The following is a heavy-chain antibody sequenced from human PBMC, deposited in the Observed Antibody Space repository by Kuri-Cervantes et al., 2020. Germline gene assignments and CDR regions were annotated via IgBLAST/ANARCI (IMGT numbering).Heavy chain of an antibody. D-gene: IGHD6-13*01. J-gene: IGHJ6*02. CDR1: GFTFSSYA. Sequence: GESLKISCAASGFTFSSYAMHWVRQVPGKGLEWVAVISYDGSNKYYADSVKGRFTISRDNSKNTLYLQMNSLRAEDTAVYYCARVTAAGQYYYYYYGMDVWGQGTTVTVSS. V-gene: IGHV3-30-3*01. CDR3: ARVTAAGQYYYYYYGMDV. CDR2: ISYDGSNK.